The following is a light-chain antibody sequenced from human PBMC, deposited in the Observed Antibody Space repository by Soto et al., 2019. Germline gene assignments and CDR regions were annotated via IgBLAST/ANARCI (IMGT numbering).Light chain of an antibody. CDR3: ISYTSSTTS. CDR1: SSDVGGYNY. J-gene: IGLJ2*01. CDR2: DVS. Sequence: QSVLTQPASVSGSPGQSITISCTGTSSDVGGYNYVSWYQQHPGKAPKLMIYDVSNRPSGVSNRFSDSKSGNTASLTISGLQAEDEAYYYCISYTSSTTSFGGGTKLTVL. V-gene: IGLV2-14*01.